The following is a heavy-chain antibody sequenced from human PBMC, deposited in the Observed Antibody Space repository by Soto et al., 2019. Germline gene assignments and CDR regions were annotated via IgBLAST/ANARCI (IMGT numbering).Heavy chain of an antibody. CDR3: ARDLSPSPHGWFDP. J-gene: IGHJ5*02. CDR1: GGTFSSYA. V-gene: IGHV1-69*13. CDR2: IIPIFDTA. Sequence: SVKVSCKASGGTFSSYAISWVRQAPGQGLEWMGGIIPIFDTANYAQKFQDRVTITADESTSTAYMELSSLRSEDTAVYYCARDLSPSPHGWFDPWGQGTLVTVSS.